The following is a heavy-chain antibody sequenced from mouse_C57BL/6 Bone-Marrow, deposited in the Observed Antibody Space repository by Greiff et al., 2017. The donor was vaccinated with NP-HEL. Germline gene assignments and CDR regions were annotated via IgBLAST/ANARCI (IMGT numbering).Heavy chain of an antibody. CDR1: GFTFSDYG. CDR2: ISSGSSTI. CDR3: ARRAEDYAMDY. J-gene: IGHJ4*01. V-gene: IGHV5-17*01. Sequence: EVMLVESGGGLVKPGGSLKLSCAASGFTFSDYGMHWVRQAPEKGLEWVAYISSGSSTIYYADTVKGRFTISRDNAKNTLFLQMTSLRSEDTAMYYCARRAEDYAMDYWGQGTSVTVSS.